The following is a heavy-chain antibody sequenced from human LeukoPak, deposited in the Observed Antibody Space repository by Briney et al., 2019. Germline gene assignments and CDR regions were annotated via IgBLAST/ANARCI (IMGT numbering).Heavy chain of an antibody. Sequence: LSGGSLRLSCAASGFTLSSYGMHWVRQAPGKGLEWVAVVWYDGSDKYYADSVKGRFTISRDNSKNTLYLQMNSLRAEDTAVYYCARAGYYGSGSQDTFDYWGQGTLVTVSS. CDR1: GFTLSSYG. CDR3: ARAGYYGSGSQDTFDY. J-gene: IGHJ4*02. V-gene: IGHV3-33*01. CDR2: VWYDGSDK. D-gene: IGHD3-10*01.